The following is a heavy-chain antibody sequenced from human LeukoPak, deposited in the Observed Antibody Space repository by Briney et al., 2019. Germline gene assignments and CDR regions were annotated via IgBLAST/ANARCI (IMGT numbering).Heavy chain of an antibody. Sequence: GGSLRLSCAASRFTFSGYAMYWVRQAPGKGLEWVSCIDASGVNTYYADSVKGRFTISRDNSRNTLYLQMNSLRAEDTAVYYCAKGSGSGWYGWFDRWGQGTLVTVSS. D-gene: IGHD6-19*01. CDR2: IDASGVNT. J-gene: IGHJ5*02. V-gene: IGHV3-23*01. CDR3: AKGSGSGWYGWFDR. CDR1: RFTFSGYA.